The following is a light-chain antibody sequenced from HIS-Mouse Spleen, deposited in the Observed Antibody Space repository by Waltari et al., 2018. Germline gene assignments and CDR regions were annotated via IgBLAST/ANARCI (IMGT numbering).Light chain of an antibody. J-gene: IGLJ3*02. CDR2: EGS. CDR3: CSYAGSSTWV. CDR1: SSDVGSYNL. Sequence: QSALTQPASVSGSPGQSIPISCTGTSSDVGSYNLVSRYQQHPGKAPKLMIYEGSKRPSGVSNRFSGSKSGNTASLTISGLQAEDEADYYCCSYAGSSTWVFGGGTKLTVL. V-gene: IGLV2-23*01.